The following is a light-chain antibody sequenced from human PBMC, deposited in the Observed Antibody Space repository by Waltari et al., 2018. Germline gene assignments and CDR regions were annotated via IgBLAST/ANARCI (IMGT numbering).Light chain of an antibody. Sequence: QAVVTQSPSASASLGASVRLTCTLSSGHSHKDVAWHQQQPGRGPRYLMTVRNDGRNIQGVGIPGRFTGFSSESERYLPTSCLQSEDEADYYCQTWVVGGWVFGLGTTLTVL. CDR3: QTWVVGGWV. CDR2: VRNDGRN. CDR1: SGHSHKD. V-gene: IGLV4-69*02. J-gene: IGLJ3*02.